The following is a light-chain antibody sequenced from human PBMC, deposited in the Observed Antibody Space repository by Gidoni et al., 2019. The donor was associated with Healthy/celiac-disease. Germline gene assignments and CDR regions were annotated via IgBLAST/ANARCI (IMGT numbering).Light chain of an antibody. CDR2: DAS. CDR1: QDISNN. CDR3: QQYDNRLFT. J-gene: IGKJ3*01. V-gene: IGKV1-33*01. Sequence: DIQMTQSPSSLSASVGDRVTITCQASQDISNNLNGYQQKPGKAPNLLNYDASNLETGVPSRFSGSGSGTDFTFTISSLQPEDIATYYCQQYDNRLFTFGPGTKVDIK.